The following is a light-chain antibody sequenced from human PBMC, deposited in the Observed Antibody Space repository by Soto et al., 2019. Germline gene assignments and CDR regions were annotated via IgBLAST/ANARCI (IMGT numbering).Light chain of an antibody. J-gene: IGKJ1*01. CDR2: MAS. CDR3: QQYKFSPT. V-gene: IGKV1-5*03. CDR1: QSIDAG. Sequence: DIQMTQSPSTLSASIGDRITITCRASQSIDAGLAWYQHRPGKAPRLLIYMASRLEGGVPSRFSGVGYGKEFRLTIGGLQPDDFATYYCQQYKFSPTFGQGTKVDIK.